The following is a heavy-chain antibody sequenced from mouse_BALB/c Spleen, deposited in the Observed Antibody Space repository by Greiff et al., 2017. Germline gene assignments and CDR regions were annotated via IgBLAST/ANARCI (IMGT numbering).Heavy chain of an antibody. CDR2: IDPENGNT. V-gene: IGHV14-1*02. D-gene: IGHD2-1*01. Sequence: EVMLVESGAELVRPGALVKLSCKASGFNIKDYYMHWVKQRPEQGLEWIGWIDPENGNTIYDPKFQGKASITADTSSNTAYLQLSSLTSEDTAVYYCARSRGNHAYAMDYWGQGTSVTVSS. CDR3: ARSRGNHAYAMDY. J-gene: IGHJ4*01. CDR1: GFNIKDYY.